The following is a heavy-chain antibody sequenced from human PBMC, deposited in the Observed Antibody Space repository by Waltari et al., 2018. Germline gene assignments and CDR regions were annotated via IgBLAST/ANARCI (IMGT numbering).Heavy chain of an antibody. J-gene: IGHJ4*02. V-gene: IGHV4-34*01. CDR2: VNYGGTT. CDR1: GGSLSGYY. D-gene: IGHD6-19*01. Sequence: QVRLQQWGAGLLKPSENLSLTCVVSGGSLSGYYWSWIRQPPGKGLEWIGEVNYGGTTNYNPSLKSRITVSIDTSNNQFSLNLNSVTAADTAVYYCAKQVAGSGWYLGWGQGTLVSVSS. CDR3: AKQVAGSGWYLG.